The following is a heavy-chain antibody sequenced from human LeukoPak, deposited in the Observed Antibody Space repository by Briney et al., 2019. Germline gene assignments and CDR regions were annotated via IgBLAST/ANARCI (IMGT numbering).Heavy chain of an antibody. D-gene: IGHD5-18*01. V-gene: IGHV4-4*07. Sequence: PSETLSLTCTVSGGSISSYYWSWIRQPAGKGLEWIGRIYTSGSTNYNPSLKSRVTMSVDTSKNQFSLKLSSVTAADTAVYYCAREIVYSYGYYYYYMDVWGKGTTVTISS. CDR1: GGSISSYY. CDR2: IYTSGST. CDR3: AREIVYSYGYYYYYMDV. J-gene: IGHJ6*03.